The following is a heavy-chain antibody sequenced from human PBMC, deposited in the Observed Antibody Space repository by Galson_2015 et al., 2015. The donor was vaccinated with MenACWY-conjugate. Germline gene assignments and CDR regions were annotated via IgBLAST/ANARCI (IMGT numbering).Heavy chain of an antibody. CDR1: GFTLSSHW. J-gene: IGHJ3*02. V-gene: IGHV3-74*01. D-gene: IGHD3-22*01. CDR2: INEDGRST. Sequence: SLRLSCAASGFTLSSHWIHWVRHAPGGGLVWVSRINEDGRSTSYADSVKGRFTISRDNSKNTVYLQMNSLRAEDTAVYHCAKGANYYDSSGKRYDAFDIWGQGTMVTVSS. CDR3: AKGANYYDSSGKRYDAFDI.